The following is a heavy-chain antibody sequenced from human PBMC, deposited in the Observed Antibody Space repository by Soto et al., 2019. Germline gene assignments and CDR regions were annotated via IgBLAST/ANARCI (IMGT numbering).Heavy chain of an antibody. J-gene: IGHJ4*02. CDR2: MYYSGSP. V-gene: IGHV4-39*01. CDR3: ARLLYDRSGYYYFDL. Sequence: SETLSLTCTVAGGSISSRNYYWGWIRQPPGKGLEWIGSMYYSGSPYHNPSLKSRVTISVDTSKNQFSLKLTSVTAADTAIYYCARLLYDRSGYYYFDLWGQGIPVTVSS. D-gene: IGHD3-22*01. CDR1: GGSISSRNYY.